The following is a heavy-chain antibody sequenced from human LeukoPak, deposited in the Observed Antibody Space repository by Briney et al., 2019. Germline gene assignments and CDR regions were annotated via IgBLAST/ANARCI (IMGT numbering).Heavy chain of an antibody. CDR3: ARVNINNWHSCDY. CDR1: GGSISSYY. J-gene: IGHJ4*02. Sequence: SETLSLTCTVSGGSISSYYWSWIRQPPGKGLEWIGYIYYSGSTNYNPSLKSRVTISVDTSKNQFSLKLSSVTAADTAVYYCARVNINNWHSCDYWGQGTLVTVSS. CDR2: IYYSGST. D-gene: IGHD1-1*01. V-gene: IGHV4-59*12.